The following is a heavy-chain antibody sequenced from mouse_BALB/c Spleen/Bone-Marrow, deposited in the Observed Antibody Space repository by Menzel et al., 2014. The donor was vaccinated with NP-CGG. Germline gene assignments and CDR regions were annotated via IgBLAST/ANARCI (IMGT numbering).Heavy chain of an antibody. CDR2: IRNKANGYTT. D-gene: IGHD1-1*01. V-gene: IGHV7-3*02. Sequence: EVQRAESGGGLVQPGDSLRLSCATSGFTFTDYYMNWVRQPPGKALEWLGFIRNKANGYTTEYSASVKGRFTISRDNSQSILYLQMNTLRAEDSATYYCARDRVLTYFDYWRRGTPLTVTS. J-gene: IGHJ2*01. CDR1: GFTFTDYY. CDR3: ARDRVLTYFDY.